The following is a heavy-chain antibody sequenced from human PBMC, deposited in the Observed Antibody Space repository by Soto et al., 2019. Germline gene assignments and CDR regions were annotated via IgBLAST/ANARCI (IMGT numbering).Heavy chain of an antibody. V-gene: IGHV4-61*01. CDR2: IYYSVST. J-gene: IGHJ5*02. CDR3: ARDSRTSSGYRRMMSWFDP. D-gene: IGHD3-22*01. Sequence: SETLSLACPVCGGCVRSDSYYWSLIRQPPGKGLEWIWYIYYSVSTNYNPSLKSRVTISVDTSKNQFSLKLSSVTAEDTAVYYCARDSRTSSGYRRMMSWFDPWRQGTLVTVSS. CDR1: GGCVRSDSYY.